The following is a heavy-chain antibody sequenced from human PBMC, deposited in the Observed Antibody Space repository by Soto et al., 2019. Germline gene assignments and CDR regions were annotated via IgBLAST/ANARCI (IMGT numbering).Heavy chain of an antibody. D-gene: IGHD6-6*01. V-gene: IGHV4-34*01. CDR3: ARGRAIAARRTNWFDP. J-gene: IGHJ5*02. CDR2: INHSGST. CDR1: GGSFSGYY. Sequence: SETLSLTCAVYGGSFSGYYWSWIRQPPGKGLEWIGEINHSGSTNYNPSLRSRVTISVDTSKNQFSLKLSSVTAADTAVYYCARGRAIAARRTNWFDPWGQGTLVTVSS.